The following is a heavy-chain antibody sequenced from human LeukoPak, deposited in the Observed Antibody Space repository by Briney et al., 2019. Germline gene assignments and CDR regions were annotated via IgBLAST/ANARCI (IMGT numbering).Heavy chain of an antibody. Sequence: SVKVSCTASGGTFSSYAISWVRQAPGQGLEWMGRIIPILGIANYAQKFQGRVTITADKSTSTAYMELSSLRSEDTAVYYCARDWAGEFQHYWSQGTLVTVSS. J-gene: IGHJ4*02. CDR3: ARDWAGEFQHY. V-gene: IGHV1-69*04. D-gene: IGHD3-10*01. CDR1: GGTFSSYA. CDR2: IIPILGIA.